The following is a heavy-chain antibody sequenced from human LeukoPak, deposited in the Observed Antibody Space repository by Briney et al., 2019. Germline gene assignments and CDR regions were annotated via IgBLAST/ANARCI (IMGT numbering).Heavy chain of an antibody. D-gene: IGHD2-8*02. CDR3: AKQDIVLIPSTFFFKTEFDF. CDR2: LINTGYST. CDR1: GFTFSSYW. Sequence: GGSLRLSCAASGFTFSSYWMHWVRQPPGMGLEWVSTLINTGYSTYYADSVKGRFTISRDNSRNTLYLQMNSLRAEDTAVYYCAKQDIVLIPSTFFFKTEFDFWGQGTLVTVSS. J-gene: IGHJ4*02. V-gene: IGHV3-23*01.